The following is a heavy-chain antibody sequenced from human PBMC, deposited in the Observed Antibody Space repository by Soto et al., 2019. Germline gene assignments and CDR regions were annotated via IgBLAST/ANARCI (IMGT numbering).Heavy chain of an antibody. J-gene: IGHJ4*02. CDR3: AKDFQAELRIPTEFDY. CDR1: GFTFSSYG. D-gene: IGHD1-7*01. V-gene: IGHV3-30*18. Sequence: GGSLRLSCAASGFTFSSYGMHWVRQAPGKGLEWVAVISYDGSNKYYADSVKGRFTISRDNSKNTLYLQMNSLRAEDTAVYYCAKDFQAELRIPTEFDYWGQGTLVTVSS. CDR2: ISYDGSNK.